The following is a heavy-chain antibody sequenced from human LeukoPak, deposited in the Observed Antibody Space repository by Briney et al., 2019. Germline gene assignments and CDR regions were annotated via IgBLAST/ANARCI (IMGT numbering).Heavy chain of an antibody. V-gene: IGHV4-4*07. D-gene: IGHD4-11*01. CDR2: IYTSGST. CDR3: ARSPDYSNTVSPYYFDY. CDR1: GGSIGTYY. J-gene: IGHJ4*02. Sequence: PSETLSLTSTVSGGSIGTYYLSWIRQPAGKGLEWIGRIYTSGSTNYNPSLKSRVTMSVDTSKNQFSLKLSSVTAADTAVYYCARSPDYSNTVSPYYFDYWGQRTLVTVSS.